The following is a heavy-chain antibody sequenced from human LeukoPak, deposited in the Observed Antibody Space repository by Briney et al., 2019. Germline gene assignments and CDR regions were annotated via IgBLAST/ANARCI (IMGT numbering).Heavy chain of an antibody. V-gene: IGHV3-30-3*01. CDR3: ARAEYTAMVTH. CDR1: GFTFSSYA. CDR2: ISYDGSNK. D-gene: IGHD5-18*01. Sequence: PGRSLRLSCAASGFTFSSYAMHWVRQAPGKGLEWVAVISYDGSNKYYADSVKGRFTISRDNSKNTLYLQMNSLRAEDTAVYYCARAEYTAMVTHWGQGTLVTVSS. J-gene: IGHJ4*02.